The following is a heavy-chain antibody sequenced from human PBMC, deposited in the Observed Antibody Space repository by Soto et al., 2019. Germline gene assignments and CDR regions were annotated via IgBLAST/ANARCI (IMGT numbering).Heavy chain of an antibody. CDR2: IIPIFGTA. J-gene: IGHJ3*02. V-gene: IGHV1-69*13. CDR1: GGTFSSYA. Sequence: SVKVSCKASGGTFSSYAISWVRQAPGQGFEWMGGIIPIFGTANYAQKFQGRVTITADESTSTAYMELSSLRSEDTAVYYCARVVEMATIMALGAFDIWGQGTMVTVSS. D-gene: IGHD5-12*01. CDR3: ARVVEMATIMALGAFDI.